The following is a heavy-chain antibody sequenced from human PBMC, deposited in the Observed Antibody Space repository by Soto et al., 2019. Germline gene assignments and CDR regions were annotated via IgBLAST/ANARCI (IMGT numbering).Heavy chain of an antibody. CDR3: AKEPPRKGYADY. D-gene: IGHD1-1*01. Sequence: GGSLRLSCAASGFTFRSFAMSWVRQAPGKGPEWVAAASDIEGRTYYADSVKGRFTISRDNSKNTVYLQMNSLRAEDTAIYYCAKEPPRKGYADYWGQGTQVTVSS. CDR2: ASDIEGRT. CDR1: GFTFRSFA. J-gene: IGHJ4*02. V-gene: IGHV3-23*01.